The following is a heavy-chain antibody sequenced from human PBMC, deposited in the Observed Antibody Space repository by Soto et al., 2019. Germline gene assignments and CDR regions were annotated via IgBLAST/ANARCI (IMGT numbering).Heavy chain of an antibody. D-gene: IGHD3-3*01. J-gene: IGHJ6*03. CDR1: GFTFSSYA. CDR3: AKDFGTDDFWSAYYTYYYMDV. Sequence: EVQLLESGGGLVQPGGSLRLSCAASGFTFSSYALNWVRQAPGKGLEWVSVVRGRGDNTYYAYAVKGRFTISRDNSKNTMYLQMNSLRAEDTAVYYCAKDFGTDDFWSAYYTYYYMDVWGKGTTVTVSS. CDR2: VRGRGDNT. V-gene: IGHV3-23*01.